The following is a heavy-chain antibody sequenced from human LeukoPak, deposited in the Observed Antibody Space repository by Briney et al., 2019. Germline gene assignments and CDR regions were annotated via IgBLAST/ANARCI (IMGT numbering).Heavy chain of an antibody. CDR3: ARGYTSSWPYYFDY. D-gene: IGHD6-13*01. V-gene: IGHV3-11*01. CDR2: ISSGGNTI. J-gene: IGHJ4*02. CDR1: GFTFSDYY. Sequence: GGSLRLSCAASGFTFSDYYMSWIRQAPGKGLEWVSYISSGGNTIYYADSVKGRFTISRDNAKNSLYLQMNSLRAEDTAVYYCARGYTSSWPYYFDYWGQGTLVTVSS.